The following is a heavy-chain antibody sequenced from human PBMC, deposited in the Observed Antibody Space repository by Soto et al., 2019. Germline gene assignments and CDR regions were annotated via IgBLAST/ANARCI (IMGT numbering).Heavy chain of an antibody. CDR1: GFTFSSYA. Sequence: GGSLRLSCEASGFTFSSYAMSWVRQAPGKGLEWVSAISGSGGSTYYADSVKGRFTISRDNSKNTLYLQMNSLRAEDTAVYYCASSPRGYSYGPDNYYYYYYMDVWGKGTTVTVSS. CDR3: ASSPRGYSYGPDNYYYYYYMDV. V-gene: IGHV3-23*01. D-gene: IGHD5-18*01. J-gene: IGHJ6*03. CDR2: ISGSGGST.